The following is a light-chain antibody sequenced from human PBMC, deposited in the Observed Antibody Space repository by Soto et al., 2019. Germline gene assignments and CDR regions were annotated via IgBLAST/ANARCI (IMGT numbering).Light chain of an antibody. CDR3: QQCGPSLKYT. Sequence: EIALTQSPGTLSLSPGERATLSCRASQTVTGSYLAWYQQKPGQAPRLLIYGASNRATGIPDRFSGSGSGTDFTLTISRLEPEDFAVYYCQQCGPSLKYTFGQGTKLEIK. CDR2: GAS. V-gene: IGKV3-20*01. J-gene: IGKJ2*01. CDR1: QTVTGSY.